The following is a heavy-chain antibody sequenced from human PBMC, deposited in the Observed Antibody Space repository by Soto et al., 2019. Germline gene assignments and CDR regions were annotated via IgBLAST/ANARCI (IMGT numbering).Heavy chain of an antibody. CDR1: GYTFTDYY. V-gene: IGHV1-2*04. CDR2: INPNSGGS. D-gene: IGHD2-2*01. Sequence: ASVKVSCKASGYTFTDYYMHWVRQAPGQGLEWMGWINPNSGGSNYAQKFQVWVTMTSDTSISTAYRELSRLTSDDTAVYYCAREWCTSTSCYGVDYWGQGTPVTVSS. J-gene: IGHJ4*02. CDR3: AREWCTSTSCYGVDY.